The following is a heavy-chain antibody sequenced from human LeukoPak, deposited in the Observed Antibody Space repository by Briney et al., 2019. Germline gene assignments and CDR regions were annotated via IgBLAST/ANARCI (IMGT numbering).Heavy chain of an antibody. CDR1: GFTFSSYSMN. V-gene: IGHV4-39*01. Sequence: PGGSLRLSCAASGFTFSSYSMNWVRQPPGKGLEWIGSIYYSGSTYYNPSLKSRVTISVDTSKNQFSLKLSSVTAADTAVYYCAKRGYSYGYVNYWGQGTLVTVSS. D-gene: IGHD5-18*01. J-gene: IGHJ4*02. CDR3: AKRGYSYGYVNY. CDR2: IYYSGST.